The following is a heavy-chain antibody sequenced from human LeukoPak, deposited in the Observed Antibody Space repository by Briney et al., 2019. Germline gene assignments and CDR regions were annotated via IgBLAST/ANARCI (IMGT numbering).Heavy chain of an antibody. CDR1: GFTFSNAW. CDR2: IKSKTDGGTT. V-gene: IGHV3-15*01. J-gene: IGHJ3*02. CDR3: ARVRVIVVPTDAFDI. D-gene: IGHD3-22*01. Sequence: GGPLRLSCAASGFTFSNAWMSWVRQAPGKGLEWVGRIKSKTDGGTTDYAAPVKGRFTISRDNSKNTLYLQMNSLRAEDTAVYYCARVRVIVVPTDAFDIWGQGTMVTVSS.